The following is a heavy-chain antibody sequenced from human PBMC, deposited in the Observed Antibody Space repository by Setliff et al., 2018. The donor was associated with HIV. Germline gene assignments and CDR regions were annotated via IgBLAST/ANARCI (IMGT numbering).Heavy chain of an antibody. D-gene: IGHD3-10*02. CDR1: GGTFSSYA. V-gene: IGHV1-69*05. CDR2: IIPIFGTA. Sequence: SVKVSCKASGGTFSSYAISWVRQAPGQGLEWMGGIIPIFGTANYAQKFQGRVTMTRDTSTSTVYMEVSSLRSDDTAVYYCAREISFDLVPDSYVNSGFEYFDYWGQGALVTVSS. CDR3: AREISFDLVPDSYVNSGFEYFDY. J-gene: IGHJ4*02.